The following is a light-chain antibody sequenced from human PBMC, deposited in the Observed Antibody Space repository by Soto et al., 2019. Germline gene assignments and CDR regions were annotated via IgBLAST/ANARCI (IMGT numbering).Light chain of an antibody. CDR2: EAS. Sequence: DIQLTQSPSLLSASIGDRVTITCRASHDISTFLAWYQQKPGKAPKLLIYEASTLQSGVPSRFSGSGSGTDFTLTISSLQPEDFATFYCQQSYSTPWTFGQGTKVEIK. CDR1: HDISTF. V-gene: IGKV1-39*01. CDR3: QQSYSTPWT. J-gene: IGKJ1*01.